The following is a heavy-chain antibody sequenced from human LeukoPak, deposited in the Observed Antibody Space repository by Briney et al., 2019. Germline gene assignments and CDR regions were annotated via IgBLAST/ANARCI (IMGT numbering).Heavy chain of an antibody. J-gene: IGHJ4*02. V-gene: IGHV4-39*01. CDR3: ARLVYIVTTINVDY. CDR1: GGSISSSSYY. Sequence: PSETLSLTCTVSGGSISSSSYYWGWIRQPPGKGLEWIGSIYYSGSTYYNPSLKSRVTISVDTSKNQFSLKLSSLTAADTAVYYCARLVYIVTTINVDYWGQGTLVTVSS. D-gene: IGHD5-12*01. CDR2: IYYSGST.